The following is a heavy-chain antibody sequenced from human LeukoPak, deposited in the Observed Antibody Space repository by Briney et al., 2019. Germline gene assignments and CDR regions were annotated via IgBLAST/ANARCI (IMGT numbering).Heavy chain of an antibody. Sequence: SETLSLTCAVYGGSFSGYYWSWIRQPPGKGLEWIGEINHSGSTNYNPSLKSRVTISVDTSKNQFSLKLSSVTAADTAVYYCAKTSNYYDGSAYSDWGQGTLVTVSS. CDR1: GGSFSGYY. V-gene: IGHV4-34*01. CDR2: INHSGST. CDR3: AKTSNYYDGSAYSD. J-gene: IGHJ4*02. D-gene: IGHD3-22*01.